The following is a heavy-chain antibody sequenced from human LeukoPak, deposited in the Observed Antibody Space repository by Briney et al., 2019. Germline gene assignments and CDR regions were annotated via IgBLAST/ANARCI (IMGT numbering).Heavy chain of an antibody. Sequence: GGSLRLSCAASGFTFSSYSMNWVRQAPGKGLEWVSSISSSSSYIYYADSVKGRFTISRDNAKNSLYLQMNSLRAEDTAVYYCARDSYYDSSGTDACDIWGQGTMVTVSS. CDR2: ISSSSSYI. CDR1: GFTFSSYS. J-gene: IGHJ3*02. CDR3: ARDSYYDSSGTDACDI. V-gene: IGHV3-21*01. D-gene: IGHD3-22*01.